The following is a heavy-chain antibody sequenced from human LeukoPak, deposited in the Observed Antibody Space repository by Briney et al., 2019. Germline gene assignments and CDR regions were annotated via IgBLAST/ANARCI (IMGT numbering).Heavy chain of an antibody. CDR1: GFTFSSYA. J-gene: IGHJ1*01. D-gene: IGHD6-13*01. CDR2: ISGSGGST. CDR3: AKDKTQQLVTNEYFQH. Sequence: PGGSLRLSCAASGFTFSSYAMSWVRQAPGKGLEWVSAISGSGGSTYYADSVKGRFTISRDNSKNTLYLQMNRLRAEDTAVYYCAKDKTQQLVTNEYFQHWGQGTLVTVSS. V-gene: IGHV3-23*01.